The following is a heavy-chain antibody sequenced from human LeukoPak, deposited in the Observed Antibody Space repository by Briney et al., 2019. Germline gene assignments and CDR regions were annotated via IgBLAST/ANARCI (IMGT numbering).Heavy chain of an antibody. CDR2: ISGAGDST. CDR1: AFTFSRYA. D-gene: IGHD3-10*01. CDR3: MPTKFDSGTG. J-gene: IGHJ4*02. Sequence: PGGSLRLSCGASAFTFSRYAMNWVRQAPGKGLEWVSSISGAGDSTYYADSVKGRFTISRDNSKNTLYLQMNSLKADDTAVYYCMPTKFDSGTGWGQGTLVTVSS. V-gene: IGHV3-23*01.